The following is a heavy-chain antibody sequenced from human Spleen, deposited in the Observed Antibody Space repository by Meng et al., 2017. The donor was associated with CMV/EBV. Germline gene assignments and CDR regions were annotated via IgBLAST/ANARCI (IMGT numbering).Heavy chain of an antibody. CDR1: GFTFSSYW. CDR2: IKQDGSEK. J-gene: IGHJ3*02. D-gene: IGHD3-3*01. V-gene: IGHV3-7*04. CDR3: ARGTYDEFWSGPLDI. Sequence: GESLKISCAASGFTFSSYWMSWVRQAPGKGLEWVANIKQDGSEKYYVDSVKGRFTISRDNAKNSLYLQMNSLRAEDTAVYYCARGTYDEFWSGPLDIWGQGTMVTVSS.